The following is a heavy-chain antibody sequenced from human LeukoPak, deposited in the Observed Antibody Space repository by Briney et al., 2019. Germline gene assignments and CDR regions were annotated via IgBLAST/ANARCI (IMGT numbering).Heavy chain of an antibody. V-gene: IGHV3-48*03. J-gene: IGHJ5*02. D-gene: IGHD2-8*01. CDR1: GFTISSYE. Sequence: GGSLRLSCTASGFTISSYEMSWVRQAPGKGPEWLSYISHSGTTMTYADSVKGRLTVSRDNAKNSLYLQMNSLRVEDTAVYYCARDSRLIGDWFDPWGQGTLVTVSS. CDR3: ARDSRLIGDWFDP. CDR2: ISHSGTTM.